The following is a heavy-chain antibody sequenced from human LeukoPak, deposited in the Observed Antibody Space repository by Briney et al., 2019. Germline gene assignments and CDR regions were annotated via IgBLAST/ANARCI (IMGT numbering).Heavy chain of an antibody. CDR3: ARDGIVVVVAALDY. Sequence: GGSLRLSCAASGFTLSSYSMNWVRQAPGKGLEWVSSISSSSSYIYYADSVKGRFTISRDNAKNSLYLQMNSLRAEDTAVYYCARDGIVVVVAALDYWGQGTLVTVSS. CDR1: GFTLSSYS. J-gene: IGHJ4*02. CDR2: ISSSSSYI. D-gene: IGHD2-15*01. V-gene: IGHV3-21*01.